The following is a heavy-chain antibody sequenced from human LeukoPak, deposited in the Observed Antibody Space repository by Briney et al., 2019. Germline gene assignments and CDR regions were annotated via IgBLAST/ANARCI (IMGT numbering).Heavy chain of an antibody. D-gene: IGHD3-3*01. CDR3: ASTYYDFWSGRRNWFDP. CDR2: IYYSGST. V-gene: IGHV4-39*01. Sequence: SETLSLTCTVSGGSISSSSYYWGWIRQPPGKGLEWIGSIYYSGSTYYNPSLKSRVTISVDMSKNLFSLKLSSVTAADTAVYYCASTYYDFWSGRRNWFDPWGQGTLVTVSS. CDR1: GGSISSSSYY. J-gene: IGHJ5*02.